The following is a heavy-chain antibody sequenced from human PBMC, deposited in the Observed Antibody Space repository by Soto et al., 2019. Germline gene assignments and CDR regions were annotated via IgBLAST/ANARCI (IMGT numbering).Heavy chain of an antibody. D-gene: IGHD6-19*01. CDR1: GFTFSNYT. V-gene: IGHV3-21*01. CDR2: ISRSSTNI. J-gene: IGHJ6*02. CDR3: ERDLKVAASNSYFYYGMDV. Sequence: EVQLVESGGGLVKPGGSLRLSCAASGFTFSNYTMEWVRQAPGKGLDWLSSISRSSTNIFYADSVKGRFTVSRDNANNVLYLQMNSLSAEDTAIYYCERDLKVAASNSYFYYGMDVWGQGTTVTVSS.